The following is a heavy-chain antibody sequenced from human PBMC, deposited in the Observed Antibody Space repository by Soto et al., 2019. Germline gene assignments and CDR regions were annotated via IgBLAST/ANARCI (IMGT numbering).Heavy chain of an antibody. CDR1: GFTFSSYA. V-gene: IGHV3-48*02. CDR3: ARDSGYGSGASVNHYLDY. CDR2: ISHRGTTI. Sequence: PGGSLRLSCAASGFTFSSYAMGWVRQGPGKGLEWLSFISHRGTTIYYADSVKGRFTISRDNARNSLYLEMNSLRDDDTAVYYYARDSGYGSGASVNHYLDYWGHGTLVTVSS. J-gene: IGHJ4*01. D-gene: IGHD3-10*01.